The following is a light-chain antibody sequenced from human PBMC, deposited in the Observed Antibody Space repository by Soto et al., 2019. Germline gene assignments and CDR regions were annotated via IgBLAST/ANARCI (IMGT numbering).Light chain of an antibody. CDR2: SAS. V-gene: IGKV3-20*01. Sequence: IVLGQSPSTLSFSPLSLAALSFSTSQSVSSDYLAWYQQKPGQTPKLLIYSASSRATGIPARFSGSGSGTDFTLTISRLEPEDFAVYYCQKYGSSPLNFGGGTKVDIK. J-gene: IGKJ4*01. CDR1: QSVSSDY. CDR3: QKYGSSPLN.